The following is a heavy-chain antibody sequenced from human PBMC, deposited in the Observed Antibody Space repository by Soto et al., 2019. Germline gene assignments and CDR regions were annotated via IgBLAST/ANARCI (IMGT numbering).Heavy chain of an antibody. CDR3: AKALYGSSSSPIDF. J-gene: IGHJ1*01. Sequence: GGSLRLSCAASGFTFDDYAMHWVRQAPGKGLEWVSYITWNSGYIGYADSVKGRFTISRNNANNSLYLQMNSLKTEDTAFYYCAKALYGSSSSPIDFWGQGTLVTVSS. V-gene: IGHV3-9*01. D-gene: IGHD6-13*01. CDR1: GFTFDDYA. CDR2: ITWNSGYI.